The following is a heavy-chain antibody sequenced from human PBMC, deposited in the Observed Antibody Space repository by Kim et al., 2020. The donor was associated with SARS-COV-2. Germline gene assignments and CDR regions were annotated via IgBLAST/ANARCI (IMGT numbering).Heavy chain of an antibody. D-gene: IGHD3-22*01. CDR2: ISYDGSNK. CDR1: GFTFSSYA. CDR3: ARDLNYYDSSGFDY. V-gene: IGHV3-30-3*01. Sequence: GGSLRLSCAASGFTFSSYAMHWVRQAPGKGLEWVAVISYDGSNKYYADSVKGRFTISRDNSKNTLYLQMNSLRAEDTAVYYCARDLNYYDSSGFDYWGQGTLVTVSS. J-gene: IGHJ4*02.